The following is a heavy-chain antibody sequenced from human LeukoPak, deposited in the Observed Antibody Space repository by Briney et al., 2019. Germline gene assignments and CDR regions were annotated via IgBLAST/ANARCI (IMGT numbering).Heavy chain of an antibody. CDR3: ARIYYGSGRSKGLPSYYYYMDV. CDR2: IYYSGTT. V-gene: IGHV4-30-4*07. CDR1: GGSISNNAYS. J-gene: IGHJ6*03. Sequence: PSETLSLTCAVSGGSISNNAYSWRWIRQPPGTGLEWIGYIYYSGTTYYNPSLESRVIISVDTSQNQFSLKLSSVTAADTAVYYCARIYYGSGRSKGLPSYYYYMDVWGKGTTVTISS. D-gene: IGHD3-10*01.